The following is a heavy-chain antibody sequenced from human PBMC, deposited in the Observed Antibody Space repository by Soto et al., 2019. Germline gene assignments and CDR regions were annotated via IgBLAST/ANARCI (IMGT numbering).Heavy chain of an antibody. CDR2: IYYSGST. CDR1: GGSISSSSYY. Sequence: SETLSLTCTVSGGSISSSSYYWGWIRQPPGKGLEWIGSIYYSGSTYYNPSLKSRVTISVDTSKNQFSLKLSSVTAADTAVYYCARQGGPIYDFWSGYYTGKEVPNYFDYWGQGTLVTVSS. D-gene: IGHD3-3*01. V-gene: IGHV4-39*01. J-gene: IGHJ4*02. CDR3: ARQGGPIYDFWSGYYTGKEVPNYFDY.